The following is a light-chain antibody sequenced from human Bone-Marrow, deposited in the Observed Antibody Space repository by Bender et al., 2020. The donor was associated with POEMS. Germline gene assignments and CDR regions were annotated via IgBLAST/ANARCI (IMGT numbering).Light chain of an antibody. CDR2: EGS. Sequence: QSALTQPASVSGSPGQSITISCTGTSSDVGYFNLVSWYQHHPGEAPKLIIYEGSRRPSGVFNRFSGSKSGNTASLTISGLQAEDEADYYCCSFARTSWVFGGGTKVTVL. CDR1: SSDVGYFNL. V-gene: IGLV2-23*01. J-gene: IGLJ3*02. CDR3: CSFARTSWV.